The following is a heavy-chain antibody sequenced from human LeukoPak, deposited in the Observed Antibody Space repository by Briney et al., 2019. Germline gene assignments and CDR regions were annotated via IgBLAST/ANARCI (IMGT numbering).Heavy chain of an antibody. CDR1: GYTFTSYG. J-gene: IGHJ6*02. CDR3: ARGCSGGSCYHYYYYGMDV. Sequence: ASVKVSCKASGYTFTSYGISWVRQAPGQGLEWMGWISAYNGNTNYAQKLQGRVTMTTDTSTSTAYMELRSLRSDDTAVYYCARGCSGGSCYHYYYYGMDVWGQGTTVTVSS. CDR2: ISAYNGNT. D-gene: IGHD2-15*01. V-gene: IGHV1-18*01.